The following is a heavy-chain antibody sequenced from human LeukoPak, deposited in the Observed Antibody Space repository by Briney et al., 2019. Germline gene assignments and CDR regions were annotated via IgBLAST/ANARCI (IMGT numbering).Heavy chain of an antibody. CDR3: ARGLENFDC. V-gene: IGHV1-2*06. CDR2: INPNSGGT. CDR1: GYTFTGSY. J-gene: IGHJ4*02. D-gene: IGHD4-11*01. Sequence: SVKVSCKASGYTFTGSYMHWVRQAPGQGLEWVGRINPNSGGTSFAQKFQGSATMTRDTSISTAYMKLSRLRSDDTAVYYCARGLENFDCWGQGTLVTVSS.